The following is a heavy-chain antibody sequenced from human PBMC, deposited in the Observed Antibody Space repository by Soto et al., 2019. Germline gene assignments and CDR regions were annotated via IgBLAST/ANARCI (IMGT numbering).Heavy chain of an antibody. V-gene: IGHV1-69*06. Sequence: SVKVSCKASGGTFSSYAISWVRQAPGQGFEWMGGIIPIFGTANYAQKFQGRVTITADKSTSTAYMELSSLRSEDTAVYYCARSKTMIVVALGGWFDPWGQGTLVTVSS. CDR2: IIPIFGTA. D-gene: IGHD3-22*01. J-gene: IGHJ5*02. CDR3: ARSKTMIVVALGGWFDP. CDR1: GGTFSSYA.